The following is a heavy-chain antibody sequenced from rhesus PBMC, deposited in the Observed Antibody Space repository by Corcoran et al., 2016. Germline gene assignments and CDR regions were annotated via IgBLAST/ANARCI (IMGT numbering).Heavy chain of an antibody. CDR3: ARDFTMIVVIGEF. CDR1: GYSISSGYG. V-gene: IGHV4-127*01. CDR2: IGGSSGIT. J-gene: IGHJ1*01. D-gene: IGHD3-28*01. Sequence: QVQLQESGPGLVKPSETLSLTCAVSGYSISSGYGWSWIRQPPGKGLEWLGYIGGSSGITNYNPSLKSRVTISKDTSKHQFSLKLSSVTAADTAVYYCARDFTMIVVIGEFWGQGALVTVSS.